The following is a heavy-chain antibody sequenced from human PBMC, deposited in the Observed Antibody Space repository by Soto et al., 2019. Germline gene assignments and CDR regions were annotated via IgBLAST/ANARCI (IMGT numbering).Heavy chain of an antibody. V-gene: IGHV1-69*02. Sequence: SVKVSCKASGGTFSSYTISWVRQALGQGLEWMGRIIPILGIANYAQKFQGRVTITADKSTSTAYMELSSLRSEDTAVYYCASSWYQLPYHWFDPWGQGTLVTVSS. CDR1: GGTFSSYT. CDR2: IIPILGIA. CDR3: ASSWYQLPYHWFDP. D-gene: IGHD2-2*02. J-gene: IGHJ5*02.